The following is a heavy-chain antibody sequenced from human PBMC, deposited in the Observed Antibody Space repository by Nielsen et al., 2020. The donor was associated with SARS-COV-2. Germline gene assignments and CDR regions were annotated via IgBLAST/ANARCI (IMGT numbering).Heavy chain of an antibody. CDR2: INPSGGST. CDR1: GYTFTSYY. V-gene: IGHV1-46*01. J-gene: IGHJ4*02. CDR3: ARHRVDMATSSGVQDYFDY. Sequence: ASVKVSCKASGYTFTSYYMHWVRQAPGQGLEWMGIINPSGGSTSYAQKFQGRVTITADESTSTAYMELSSLRSDDTAVYYCARHRVDMATSSGVQDYFDYWGQGTLVTVSS. D-gene: IGHD5-24*01.